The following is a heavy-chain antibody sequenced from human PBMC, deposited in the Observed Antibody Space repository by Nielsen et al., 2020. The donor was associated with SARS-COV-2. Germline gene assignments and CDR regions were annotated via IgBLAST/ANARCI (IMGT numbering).Heavy chain of an antibody. J-gene: IGHJ5*02. CDR3: TAASSAWFDH. D-gene: IGHD5-18*01. Sequence: GESLKISCAASGLTFTYYAMSWVRQTPGKGLEWVSTITGAGDATYYADSVKGRFTISIDSSKNTVFLEMNSLRVDDTAEYYCTAASSAWFDHWGQGTLVTVSS. CDR2: ITGAGDAT. V-gene: IGHV3-23*01. CDR1: GLTFTYYA.